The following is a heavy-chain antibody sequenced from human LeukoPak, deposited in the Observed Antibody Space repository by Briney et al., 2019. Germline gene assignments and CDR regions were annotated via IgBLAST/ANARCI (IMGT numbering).Heavy chain of an antibody. CDR2: MNPNSGNT. CDR1: GYTFTSYG. Sequence: ASVKVSCKASGYTFTSYGISWVRQATGQGLEWMGWMNPNSGNTGYAQKFQGRVTMTRNTSISTAYMELSGLRSDDTAVFYCARDYRFRITTFGGGRRNWFDPWGQGTLVTVSS. D-gene: IGHD3-3*01. V-gene: IGHV1-8*02. CDR3: ARDYRFRITTFGGGRRNWFDP. J-gene: IGHJ5*02.